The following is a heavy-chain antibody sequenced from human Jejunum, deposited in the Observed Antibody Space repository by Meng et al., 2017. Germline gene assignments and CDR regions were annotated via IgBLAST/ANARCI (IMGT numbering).Heavy chain of an antibody. V-gene: IGHV1-18*03. J-gene: IGHJ6*02. CDR2: ISPYNGNT. CDR3: ARVNPYTSGGEPAAPGYGMDV. D-gene: IGHD2-2*01. CDR1: GYSFTSYS. Sequence: ASVKVSCKASGYSFTSYSISWVRQAPGQGLEWMGWISPYNGNTIYAQKFQGRVTMITDTSTSTAYMELRSLGSDDMAVYYCARVNPYTSGGEPAAPGYGMDVWGQGTTVTVSS.